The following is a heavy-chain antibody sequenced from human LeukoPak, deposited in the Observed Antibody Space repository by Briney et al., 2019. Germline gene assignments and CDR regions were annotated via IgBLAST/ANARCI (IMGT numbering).Heavy chain of an antibody. D-gene: IGHD5-12*01. CDR1: GGSISSSSYY. CDR2: IYYSGST. J-gene: IGHJ4*02. Sequence: SETLSLTCTVSGGSISSSSYYWGWIRQPPGKGLEWIGSIYYSGSTYYNPSLKSRVTISVDTSKNQFSLKLSSVTAADTAVYYCARPTISGYDDYWGQGTLVTASS. CDR3: ARPTISGYDDY. V-gene: IGHV4-39*07.